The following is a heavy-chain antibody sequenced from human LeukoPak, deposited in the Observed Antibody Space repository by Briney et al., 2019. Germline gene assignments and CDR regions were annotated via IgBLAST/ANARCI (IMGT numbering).Heavy chain of an antibody. V-gene: IGHV3-53*04. CDR1: GFTVNSNY. J-gene: IGHJ6*02. Sequence: GGSLRLSCAASGFTVNSNYMSWVRQAPGKGLEWVSVIYSGGSTYYADSVKGRFTISRHNSKNTLYLQMNSLRAEDTAVYYCARDGGVAAAGRPNYGMDVWGQGTTVTVSS. CDR3: ARDGGVAAAGRPNYGMDV. CDR2: IYSGGST. D-gene: IGHD6-13*01.